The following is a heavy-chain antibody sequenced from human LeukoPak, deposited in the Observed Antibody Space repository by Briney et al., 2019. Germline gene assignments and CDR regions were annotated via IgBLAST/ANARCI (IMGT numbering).Heavy chain of an antibody. D-gene: IGHD2-2*01. V-gene: IGHV4-4*09. CDR3: ARWDCSSTSCISAFDY. CDR2: IYTSGST. J-gene: IGHJ4*02. Sequence: PSETLSLTCTVSVGSNSSYYWSCIRQPPGKGLDGIGYIYTSGSTNYNPSLKSRVTISVDTSKNPFSLKLSSVTAADTAVYYCARWDCSSTSCISAFDYWGQGTLVTVSS. CDR1: VGSNSSYY.